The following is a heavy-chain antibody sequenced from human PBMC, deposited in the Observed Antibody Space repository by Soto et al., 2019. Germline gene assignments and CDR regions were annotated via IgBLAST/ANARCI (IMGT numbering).Heavy chain of an antibody. CDR3: ARGLAVAGTYWFDP. CDR2: MNPNSGNT. Sequence: QVQLVQSGAEVKKPGASVKVSCKASGYTLTSYDINWVRQATGQGLEWMGWMNPNSGNTGYAQKFQGRVTMTRNTSISTAYMELSSLRSEDTAVYYCARGLAVAGTYWFDPWGQGTLVTVSS. J-gene: IGHJ5*02. CDR1: GYTLTSYD. V-gene: IGHV1-8*01. D-gene: IGHD6-19*01.